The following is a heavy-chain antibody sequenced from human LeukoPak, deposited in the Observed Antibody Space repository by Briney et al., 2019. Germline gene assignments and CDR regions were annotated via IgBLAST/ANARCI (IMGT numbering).Heavy chain of an antibody. CDR3: AKASRNCSRTSCYECFQH. J-gene: IGHJ1*01. V-gene: IGHV3-23*01. Sequence: PGGSLRLSCAASGFTFSSSAMSWVRQAPGKGLEWVSVISGSGGSTYYADSVKGRVTISRDNSKNTLYLQMNSLRAEDTAVYYCAKASRNCSRTSCYECFQHWGQGTLVTVSS. CDR1: GFTFSSSA. D-gene: IGHD2-2*01. CDR2: ISGSGGST.